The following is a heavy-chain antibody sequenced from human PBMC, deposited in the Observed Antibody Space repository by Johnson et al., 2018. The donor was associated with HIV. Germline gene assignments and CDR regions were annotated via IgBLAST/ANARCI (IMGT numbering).Heavy chain of an antibody. J-gene: IGHJ3*02. CDR3: AKDREYYGSGSFYDFDI. CDR1: GFTFSSYG. Sequence: QVQLVESGGGLVQPGGSLRVSCAASGFTFSSYGMHWVRQAPGKGLEWVAVISYDGSNKYYADSVKGRFTISRDNAKSSLYSLYVQMNSQRAEDTAVYYCAKDREYYGSGSFYDFDIWGQGTMVTVSS. CDR2: ISYDGSNK. V-gene: IGHV3-30*18. D-gene: IGHD3-10*01.